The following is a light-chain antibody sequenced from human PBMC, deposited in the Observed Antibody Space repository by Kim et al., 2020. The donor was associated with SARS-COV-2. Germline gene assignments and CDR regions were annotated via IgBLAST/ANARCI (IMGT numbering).Light chain of an antibody. CDR2: RNN. J-gene: IGLJ3*02. V-gene: IGLV1-47*01. Sequence: RVTISCSGSSSNSGINYVDWYQQLPGTAPKLLIYRNNQRPSGVPDRFSGSKSGTSASLAISGLRSEDEADYYCAAWDDSLSGPRVFGGGTKLTVL. CDR3: AAWDDSLSGPRV. CDR1: SSNSGINY.